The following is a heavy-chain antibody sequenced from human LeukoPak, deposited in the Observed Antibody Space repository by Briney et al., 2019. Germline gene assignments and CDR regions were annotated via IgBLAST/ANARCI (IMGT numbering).Heavy chain of an antibody. J-gene: IGHJ6*03. Sequence: SETLSLTCTVSGGSISSYYWSWIRQPPGEGLEWIGYIYYSGSTNYNPSLKSRVTISVDTSKNQFSLKLSSVTAADTAVYYCAREGGAGYYYYYMDVWGKGTTVTVSS. CDR3: AREGGAGYYYYYMDV. V-gene: IGHV4-59*01. D-gene: IGHD1-26*01. CDR2: IYYSGST. CDR1: GGSISSYY.